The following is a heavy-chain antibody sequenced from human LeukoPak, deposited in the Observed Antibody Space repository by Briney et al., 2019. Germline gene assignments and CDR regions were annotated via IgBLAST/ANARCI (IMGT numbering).Heavy chain of an antibody. D-gene: IGHD3-10*01. Sequence: SETLSLTCTVSGGSISSSSYYWGWIRQPPGKGLEWIGSTYYSGSTYYNPSLKSRVTISVDTSKNQFSLKLSSVTAADTAVYYCAEGRGGYYYYYMDVWGKGTTVTVSS. J-gene: IGHJ6*03. V-gene: IGHV4-39*07. CDR2: TYYSGST. CDR3: AEGRGGYYYYYMDV. CDR1: GGSISSSSYY.